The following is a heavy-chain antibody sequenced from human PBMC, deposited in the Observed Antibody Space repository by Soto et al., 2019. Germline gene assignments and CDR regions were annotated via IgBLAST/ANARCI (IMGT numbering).Heavy chain of an antibody. D-gene: IGHD3-9*01. CDR3: AKSPDWSDAFDI. Sequence: PGGSLRLSYAASGFTFSSYAMSWVRQAPGKGLEWVSAISGSGGSTYYADSVKGRFTISRDNSKNTLYLQMNSLRAEDTAVYYCAKSPDWSDAFDIWGQGTMVTVSS. CDR1: GFTFSSYA. V-gene: IGHV3-23*01. J-gene: IGHJ3*02. CDR2: ISGSGGST.